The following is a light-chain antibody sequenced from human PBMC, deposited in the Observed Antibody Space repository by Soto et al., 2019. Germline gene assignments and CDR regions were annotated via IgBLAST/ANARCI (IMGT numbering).Light chain of an antibody. CDR1: ISDVAGYNY. CDR3: SSYAGNNKLV. V-gene: IGLV2-11*01. CDR2: DVT. J-gene: IGLJ2*01. Sequence: QSVLTQPRSVSGSPGQSVSISCTGTISDVAGYNYVSWYQHHPGKAPKLLISDVTNRPSWVPDRFSGSKSGNTASLNISDLQAEDEADYYCSSYAGNNKLVFGGGTKVTVL.